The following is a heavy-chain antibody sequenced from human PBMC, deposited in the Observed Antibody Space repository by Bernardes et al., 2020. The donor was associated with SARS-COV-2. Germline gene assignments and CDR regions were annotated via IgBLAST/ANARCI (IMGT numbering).Heavy chain of an antibody. V-gene: IGHV4-34*01. Sequence: SETLSLTCAVDGGSFTGYYWNWIRQSPGRGLEWIGYINQSGSTNYNPSLKSRVTISLFTSKIQFSLRLSSVTAADTAVYYCARGSMWDFWSGKCWFDPWGQGTQVTVSS. D-gene: IGHD3-3*01. CDR1: GGSFTGYY. CDR3: ARGSMWDFWSGKCWFDP. J-gene: IGHJ5*02. CDR2: INQSGST.